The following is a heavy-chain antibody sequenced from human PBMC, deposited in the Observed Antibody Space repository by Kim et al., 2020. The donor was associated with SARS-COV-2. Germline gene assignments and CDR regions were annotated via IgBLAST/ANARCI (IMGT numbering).Heavy chain of an antibody. D-gene: IGHD6-13*01. Sequence: YYVDSVKGRFTISRDNAKNSLYLQMNSLRAEDTAMYYCARLGSSSWHFDYWGQGTLVTVSS. J-gene: IGHJ4*02. CDR3: ARLGSSSWHFDY. V-gene: IGHV3-7*01.